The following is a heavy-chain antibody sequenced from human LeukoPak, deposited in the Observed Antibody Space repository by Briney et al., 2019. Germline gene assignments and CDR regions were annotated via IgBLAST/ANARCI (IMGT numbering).Heavy chain of an antibody. D-gene: IGHD4-23*01. CDR3: ARGSGNSFYFGD. Sequence: GGSLRLSCTAQTSNLYPYSVNWVRQAPGKGLEWVSPISSQSTYVYYPDSMKGRFTISRDDAADSVFLQMNNLRVEDTAVYLCARGSGNSFYFGDWGQGTQVTVSS. CDR2: ISSQSTYV. J-gene: IGHJ4*02. CDR1: TSNLYPYS. V-gene: IGHV3-21*01.